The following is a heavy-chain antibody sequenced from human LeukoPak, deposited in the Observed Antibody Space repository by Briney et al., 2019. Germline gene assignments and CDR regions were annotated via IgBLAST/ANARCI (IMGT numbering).Heavy chain of an antibody. CDR1: GGSISSYY. D-gene: IGHD1-1*01. V-gene: IGHV4-59*01. Sequence: TSQTLSLTCTVSGGSISSYYWSWIRQPPGKGLEWIGYIYYSGSTNYNPSLKSRVTISVDTSKNQFSLKLSSVTAADTAAYYCARDRTGNNWFDPWGQGTLVTVSS. J-gene: IGHJ5*02. CDR2: IYYSGST. CDR3: ARDRTGNNWFDP.